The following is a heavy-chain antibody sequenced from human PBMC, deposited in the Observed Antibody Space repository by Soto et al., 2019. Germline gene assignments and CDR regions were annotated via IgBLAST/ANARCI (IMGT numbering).Heavy chain of an antibody. CDR1: GGSISSGGYY. CDR3: GRSWNYYGKEV. Sequence: PSETLSLTCTVSGGSISSGGYYWSWIRQHPGKGLEWIGYIYYSGSTYYNPSLKSRVTISVDTSKNQFSLKLSSVTAADTAVSYWGRSWNYYGKEVLGQGNTVTFCS. CDR2: IYYSGST. D-gene: IGHD3-3*01. V-gene: IGHV4-31*03. J-gene: IGHJ6*02.